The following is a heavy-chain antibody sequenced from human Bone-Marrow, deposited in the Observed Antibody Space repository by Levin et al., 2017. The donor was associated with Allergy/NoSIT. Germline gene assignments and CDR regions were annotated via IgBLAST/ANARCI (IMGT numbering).Heavy chain of an antibody. V-gene: IGHV1-46*01. CDR1: GYTFATHY. CDR3: ARDRGYIGNFYPSYYYGMDV. J-gene: IGHJ6*02. CDR2: INPTNGNI. D-gene: IGHD1-26*01. Sequence: GESLKISCQASGYTFATHYIHWVRQAPGQGPEWMGTINPTNGNINYAQRFQGRVTMTRDTSSRTVYMELSSLTSADTAVYYCARDRGYIGNFYPSYYYGMDVWGQGTTVTVSS.